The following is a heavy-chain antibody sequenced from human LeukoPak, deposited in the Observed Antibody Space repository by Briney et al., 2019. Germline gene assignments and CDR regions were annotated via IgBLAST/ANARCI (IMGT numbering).Heavy chain of an antibody. CDR3: AKGYYSNLSYYYYYGMDV. J-gene: IGHJ6*02. Sequence: PGGSLRLSCAASGFTFSSYGMHWVRQAPGKGLEWVAVISYDGSNKYYADPVKGRFTISRDNSKNTLYLQMNSLRAEDTAVYYCAKGYYSNLSYYYYYGMDVWGQGTTVTVSS. CDR1: GFTFSSYG. V-gene: IGHV3-30*18. D-gene: IGHD4-11*01. CDR2: ISYDGSNK.